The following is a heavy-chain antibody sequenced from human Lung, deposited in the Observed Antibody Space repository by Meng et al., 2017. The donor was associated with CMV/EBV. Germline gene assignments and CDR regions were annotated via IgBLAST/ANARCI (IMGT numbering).Heavy chain of an antibody. CDR1: GYMFNIYW. CDR2: IYPGDSDV. J-gene: IGHJ4*02. V-gene: IGHV5-51*01. D-gene: IGHD3/OR15-3a*01. Sequence: ESXKISXKGSGYMFNIYWIGWVRQKPGKGLEWMGIIYPGDSDVRYSPSFQGQVTISADKSTNTAYLQWSGLRASDTVMYYCARQDWTYGYRAYYFDYWGQGTLVXVSS. CDR3: ARQDWTYGYRAYYFDY.